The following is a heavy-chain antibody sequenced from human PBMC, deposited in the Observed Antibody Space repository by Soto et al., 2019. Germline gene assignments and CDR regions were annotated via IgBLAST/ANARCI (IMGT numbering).Heavy chain of an antibody. V-gene: IGHV3-64D*06. CDR3: VKDRAIVVVPAGYYGMDV. CDR2: ISSNGGST. CDR1: GFTFSNYA. Sequence: PGGSLRLSCSASGFTFSNYAMHWVRQAPVKVLEYVSAISSNGGSTYYVDSMKGRFTISRDNSKNTLYLQMSSLRAEDTAVYYCVKDRAIVVVPAGYYGMDVWGQGTTVTVSS. D-gene: IGHD2-2*01. J-gene: IGHJ6*02.